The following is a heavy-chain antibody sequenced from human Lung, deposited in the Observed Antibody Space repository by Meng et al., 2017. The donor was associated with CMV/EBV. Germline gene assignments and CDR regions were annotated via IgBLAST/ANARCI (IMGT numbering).Heavy chain of an antibody. J-gene: IGHJ4*02. D-gene: IGHD2-2*01. CDR1: GFTFSNHD. CDR2: IRSDGNNK. CDR3: ANQAGSRWNYYFDY. Sequence: GESXKISXAASGFTFSNHDMHWVRQAPGRGLEWAAFIRSDGNNKYYADSVKGRFTISRDNSKNTMYLQMNSLRAEDTAVYYCANQAGSRWNYYFDYWGQGTXVTVSS. V-gene: IGHV3-30*02.